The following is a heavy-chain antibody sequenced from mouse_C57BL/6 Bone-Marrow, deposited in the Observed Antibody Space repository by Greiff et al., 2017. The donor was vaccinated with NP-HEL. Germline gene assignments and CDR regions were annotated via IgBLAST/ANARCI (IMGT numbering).Heavy chain of an antibody. J-gene: IGHJ4*01. CDR1: GFTFSNYW. Sequence: EVKLMESGGGLVQPGGSMKLSCVASGFTFSNYWMNWVRQSPEKGLEWVAQIRLKSDNYATHYAESVKGRFTISRDDSKSSVYLQMNNVRAEDTGIYYCTPTGGYYAMDYWGRGTAVTVSS. V-gene: IGHV6-3*01. CDR2: IRLKSDNYAT. CDR3: TPTGGYYAMDY. D-gene: IGHD1-1*01.